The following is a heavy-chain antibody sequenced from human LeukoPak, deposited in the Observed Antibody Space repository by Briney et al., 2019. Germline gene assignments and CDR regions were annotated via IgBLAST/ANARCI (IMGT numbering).Heavy chain of an antibody. CDR3: ARQPRGIVVVVAAENWFDP. CDR1: GGTFSSYA. Sequence: GASVKVSCKASGGTFSSYAISWVRQAPGQGLEWVGRIIPILGIANYAQKFQGRVTITADKSTSTAYMELSSLRSEDTAVYYCARQPRGIVVVVAAENWFDPWGQGTLVTVSS. CDR2: IIPILGIA. D-gene: IGHD2-15*01. J-gene: IGHJ5*02. V-gene: IGHV1-69*04.